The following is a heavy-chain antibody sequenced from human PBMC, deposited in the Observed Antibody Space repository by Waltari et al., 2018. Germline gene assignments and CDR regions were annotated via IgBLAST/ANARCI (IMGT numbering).Heavy chain of an antibody. V-gene: IGHV4-61*02. Sequence: QVQLQESGPGLVKPSQTLSLTCTVSGASVSGGSDFWNWIRRPAGKGLEWIAGTDTTGRTDYNPSLQSRATISADTSKNELSLKMSSVTAADTAVYYCARSGYDSTEGWLDPWGPGTLVTVSS. J-gene: IGHJ5*02. CDR3: ARSGYDSTEGWLDP. D-gene: IGHD3-22*01. CDR2: TDTTGRT. CDR1: GASVSGGSDF.